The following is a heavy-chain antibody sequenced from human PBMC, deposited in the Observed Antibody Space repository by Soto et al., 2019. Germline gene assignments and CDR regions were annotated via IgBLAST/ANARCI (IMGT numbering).Heavy chain of an antibody. CDR3: ARHGGDVEVAGMFWFDP. CDR2: IYYSGST. Sequence: KASETLSLTCTVSGGSISSSSYYWGWIRQPPGKGLEWIGSIYYSGSTYYNPSLKSRVTISVDTSKNQFSLKLSSVTAADTAVYYCARHGGDVEVAGMFWFDPWGQGTLVTVSS. D-gene: IGHD6-19*01. J-gene: IGHJ5*02. CDR1: GGSISSSSYY. V-gene: IGHV4-39*01.